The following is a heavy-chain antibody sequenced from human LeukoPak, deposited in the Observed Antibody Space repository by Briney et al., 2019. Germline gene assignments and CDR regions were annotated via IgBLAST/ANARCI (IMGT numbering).Heavy chain of an antibody. D-gene: IGHD3-10*01. CDR1: GYTFTIYG. Sequence: ASVKVSCKASGYTFTIYGISWVRQAPGQGLEWMGWISSYNGNTNYAQKLQGRVTMTTNTSTSTAYMELTSLRSDDTAVYYCARDWGGDSGTHTIDYWGQGTLVTVSS. CDR3: ARDWGGDSGTHTIDY. J-gene: IGHJ4*02. V-gene: IGHV1-18*04. CDR2: ISSYNGNT.